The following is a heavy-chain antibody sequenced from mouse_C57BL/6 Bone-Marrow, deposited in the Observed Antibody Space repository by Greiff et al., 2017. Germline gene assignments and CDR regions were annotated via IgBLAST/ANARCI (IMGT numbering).Heavy chain of an antibody. Sequence: QVQLQQPGAELVKPGASVKMSCKASGYTFTSYWITWVKQRPGQGLEWIGDIYPGSGSTNYNEKFKSKATLTVDTSSSTAYMQLSSLTSEDSAVYYCARGTTVIPSMDYWGQGTSVTVSS. CDR1: GYTFTSYW. D-gene: IGHD1-1*01. V-gene: IGHV1-55*01. J-gene: IGHJ4*01. CDR3: ARGTTVIPSMDY. CDR2: IYPGSGST.